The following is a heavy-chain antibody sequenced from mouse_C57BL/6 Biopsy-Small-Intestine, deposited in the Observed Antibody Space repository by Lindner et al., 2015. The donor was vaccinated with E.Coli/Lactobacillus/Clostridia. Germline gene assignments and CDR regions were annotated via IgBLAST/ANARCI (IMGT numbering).Heavy chain of an antibody. Sequence: VQLQESGGGLLKPGGSLKLSCAASGFTFSDYGMHWVRQAPAKGLEWIAYISSGSSTIYYADTVKGRFTVSRDNARNTLFLQMTSLKSEDTAMYYCTRRSLDGYFFDYWGQDTTLTVSS. D-gene: IGHD2-3*01. CDR3: TRRSLDGYFFDY. V-gene: IGHV5-17*01. CDR2: ISSGSSTI. J-gene: IGHJ2*01. CDR1: GFTFSDYG.